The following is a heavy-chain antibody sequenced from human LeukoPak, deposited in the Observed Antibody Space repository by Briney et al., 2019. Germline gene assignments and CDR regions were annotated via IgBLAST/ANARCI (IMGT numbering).Heavy chain of an antibody. CDR3: AKDGDILLVYAFDI. V-gene: IGHV3-21*01. D-gene: IGHD2-8*02. CDR2: VSSSSSYI. CDR1: GFTFSSYS. J-gene: IGHJ3*02. Sequence: PGGSLRLSCAASGFTFSSYSMNWVRQAPGKGLEWVSSVSSSSSYIYYADSVKGRFTISRDNAKNSLYLQMNSLRAEDTAVYYCAKDGDILLVYAFDIWGQGTMVTVSS.